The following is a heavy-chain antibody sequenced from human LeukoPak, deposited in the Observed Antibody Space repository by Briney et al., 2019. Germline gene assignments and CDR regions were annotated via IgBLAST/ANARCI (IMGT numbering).Heavy chain of an antibody. J-gene: IGHJ4*02. Sequence: GASVKVSCKASGYTFTSYGISWVRQAPGQGLEWMGLVDPEDGETIYAEKFQGRVTITADTSTDTAYMELSSLRSEDTAVYYCATVGAVAGNVDYWGQGTLVTVSS. D-gene: IGHD6-19*01. CDR3: ATVGAVAGNVDY. CDR1: GYTFTSYG. V-gene: IGHV1-69-2*01. CDR2: VDPEDGET.